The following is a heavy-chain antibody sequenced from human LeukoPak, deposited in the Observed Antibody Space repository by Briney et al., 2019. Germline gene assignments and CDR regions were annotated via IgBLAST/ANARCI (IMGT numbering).Heavy chain of an antibody. CDR3: ARASGSYDY. D-gene: IGHD1-26*01. CDR1: GFTFSTYG. CDR2: IWNDGSVR. Sequence: TGGSLRLSCAASGFTFSTYGLHWVRQAPGKGLEWVAVIWNDGSVRYYADSVKGRFTISRDNSKNTLYLQVNSLRAEDTAVYYCARASGSYDYWGQGTLVTVSS. V-gene: IGHV3-33*01. J-gene: IGHJ4*02.